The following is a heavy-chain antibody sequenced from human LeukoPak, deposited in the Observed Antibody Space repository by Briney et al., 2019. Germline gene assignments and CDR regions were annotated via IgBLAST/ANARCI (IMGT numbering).Heavy chain of an antibody. CDR1: GDSISSYY. V-gene: IGHV4-59*13. J-gene: IGHJ4*02. Sequence: TSETLSLTCTVSGDSISSYYWSWIRQPPGKGLEWIGYIYYSGSTKYNSSLKSRVTISVDTSKNQFSLKLSSVTAADTAVYYCAKVIVGAGFDYWGQGTLVTVSS. D-gene: IGHD1-26*01. CDR2: IYYSGST. CDR3: AKVIVGAGFDY.